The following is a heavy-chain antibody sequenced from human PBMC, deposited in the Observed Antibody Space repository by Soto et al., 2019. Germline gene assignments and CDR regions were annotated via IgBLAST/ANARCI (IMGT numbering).Heavy chain of an antibody. Sequence: GASVKVSCKASGGTFSSYTISWVRQAPGQGLEWMGRIIPILGIANYAQKFQGRVTISVDTSKNQFSLKLSSVTAADTAVYYCARHQGAGITLFDYWGQGTLVTVSS. D-gene: IGHD1-20*01. CDR3: ARHQGAGITLFDY. CDR1: GGTFSSYT. CDR2: IIPILGIA. V-gene: IGHV1-69*02. J-gene: IGHJ4*02.